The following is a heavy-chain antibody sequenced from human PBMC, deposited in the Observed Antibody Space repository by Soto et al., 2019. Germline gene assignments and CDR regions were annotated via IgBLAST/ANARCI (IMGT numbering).Heavy chain of an antibody. D-gene: IGHD3-22*01. CDR2: IKSKTDGGTT. CDR1: GFTFTNAW. J-gene: IGHJ4*01. Sequence: PGGSLRLSCTGSGFTFTNAWMSWVRQAPGKGLEWVGRIKSKTDGGTTDYAAPVKGRFTISRDDSKNTLYLQMNSLENEDTAVYSCTTGRYSDTSNSYFSLLVWGHGTLVTVSS. V-gene: IGHV3-15*01. CDR3: TTGRYSDTSNSYFSLLV.